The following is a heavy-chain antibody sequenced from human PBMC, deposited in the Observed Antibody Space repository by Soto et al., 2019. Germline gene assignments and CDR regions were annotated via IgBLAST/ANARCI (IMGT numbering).Heavy chain of an antibody. V-gene: IGHV3-30*18. D-gene: IGHD3-10*01. Sequence: GGSLRLSCAASGFTFSSYGMHWVRQAPGKGLEWVAVISYDGSNKYYADSVKGRFTISRDNSKNTLYLQMNSLRAEDTAVYYCAKDQGGYYGSGSTYYYYGMDVWGQGTTVTVSS. CDR1: GFTFSSYG. J-gene: IGHJ6*02. CDR3: AKDQGGYYGSGSTYYYYGMDV. CDR2: ISYDGSNK.